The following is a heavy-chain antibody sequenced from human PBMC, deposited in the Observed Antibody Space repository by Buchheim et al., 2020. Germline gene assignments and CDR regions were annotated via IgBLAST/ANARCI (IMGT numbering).Heavy chain of an antibody. CDR3: ARTGSGSYYNENWFDP. D-gene: IGHD3-10*01. CDR1: GGSFSGYY. V-gene: IGHV4-34*01. CDR2: INHSGST. Sequence: QVQLQQWGAGLLKPSETLSLTCAVYGGSFSGYYWSWIRQPPGKGLEWIGEINHSGSTNYNPSLKSRVNISVDTSKNQFYLKLSSVTAADTAVYYCARTGSGSYYNENWFDPWGQGTL. J-gene: IGHJ5*02.